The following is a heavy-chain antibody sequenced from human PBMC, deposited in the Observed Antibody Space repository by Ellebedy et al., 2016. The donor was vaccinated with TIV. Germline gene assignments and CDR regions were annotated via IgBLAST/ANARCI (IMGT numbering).Heavy chain of an antibody. J-gene: IGHJ3*02. V-gene: IGHV3-23*01. CDR3: ARPWVEMATIGDAFDI. D-gene: IGHD5-24*01. CDR1: GFTFSSYA. CDR2: IRGSGCST. Sequence: GESLKISCAASGFTFSSYAMSWVRQAPGKGLEWVTGIRGSGCSTYSADAVKGRFTISRDNSKNTLYLHMKSLRAEDTAVYYCARPWVEMATIGDAFDIWGQGTMVTVSS.